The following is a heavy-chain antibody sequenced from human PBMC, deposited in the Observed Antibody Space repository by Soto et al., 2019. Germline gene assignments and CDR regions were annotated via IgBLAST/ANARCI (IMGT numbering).Heavy chain of an antibody. J-gene: IGHJ4*02. CDR1: GFTFDDYA. Sequence: EVQLVESGGGLVQPGRSLRLSCAASGFTFDDYAMHWVRRVPGKGLEWVSSISWNSNIIGYADSVKGRFTISRDNATNSLYLQMNSLRPEDTALYYCAKGGPDGFCSGGRCYFDDWGQGTLVTVSS. CDR2: ISWNSNII. D-gene: IGHD2-15*01. V-gene: IGHV3-9*01. CDR3: AKGGPDGFCSGGRCYFDD.